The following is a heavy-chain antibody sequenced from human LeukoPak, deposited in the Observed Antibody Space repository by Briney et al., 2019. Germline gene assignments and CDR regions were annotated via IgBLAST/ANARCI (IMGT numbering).Heavy chain of an antibody. Sequence: PGGSLRLSCAASGFTFSRHWMHWVRQAPGKGLVWVSRSNADGSITGYADSVKGRFTISRDNAKNTLYLQMNSLRAEDTAVYYCARGSSVTGDYTMDVWGQGTTVTVS. J-gene: IGHJ6*02. D-gene: IGHD3-10*01. CDR3: ARGSSVTGDYTMDV. V-gene: IGHV3-74*01. CDR2: SNADGSIT. CDR1: GFTFSRHW.